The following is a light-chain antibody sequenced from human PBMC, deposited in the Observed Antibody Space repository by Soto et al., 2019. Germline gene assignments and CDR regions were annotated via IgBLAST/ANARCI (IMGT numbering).Light chain of an antibody. V-gene: IGKV1-39*01. CDR3: QQTYSRVT. CDR2: GAS. CDR1: QSISSR. J-gene: IGKJ1*01. Sequence: DIQMTQSPSSLSASVGDTVTIACRASQSISSRLSWYQQRPGKAPKLLVYGASTLQSGVPSRFSGSGFGTDFTLTINSLQPEDFATYYCQQTYSRVTFGQGTKVESK.